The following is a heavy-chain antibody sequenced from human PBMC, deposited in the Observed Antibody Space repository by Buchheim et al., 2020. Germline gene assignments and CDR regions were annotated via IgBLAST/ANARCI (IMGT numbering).Heavy chain of an antibody. CDR1: GGSFSGYY. V-gene: IGHV4-34*01. CDR2: INHSGST. Sequence: QVQLQQWGAGLLKPSETLSLTCAVYGGSFSGYYWSWIRQPPGKGLEWIGEINHSGSTNYNPSLKSRVTISVDTSKNQFSLKLSSVTAADTAVYYCARFRKTSANVYYDFWSGYYGDAFDIWGQGT. D-gene: IGHD3-3*01. CDR3: ARFRKTSANVYYDFWSGYYGDAFDI. J-gene: IGHJ3*02.